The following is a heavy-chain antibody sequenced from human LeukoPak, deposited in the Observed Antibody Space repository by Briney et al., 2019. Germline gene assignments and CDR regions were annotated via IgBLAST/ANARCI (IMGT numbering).Heavy chain of an antibody. V-gene: IGHV4-59*01. CDR2: IYYSGST. CDR1: GGSISSYY. CDR3: ARPRSSGWSGAFDI. D-gene: IGHD6-19*01. J-gene: IGHJ3*02. Sequence: SETLSLTCTVSGGSISSYYWSWIRQPPWKGLEWIGYIYYSGSTNHNPSLKSRVTISVDTSKNQFSLKLSSVTAADTAVYYYARPRSSGWSGAFDIWGQGTMVTVSS.